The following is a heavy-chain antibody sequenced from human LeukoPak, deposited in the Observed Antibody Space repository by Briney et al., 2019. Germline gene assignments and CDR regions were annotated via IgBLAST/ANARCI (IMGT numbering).Heavy chain of an antibody. CDR1: GFTFSSYA. D-gene: IGHD4-23*01. V-gene: IGHV3-30*01. CDR3: ASFDYGGTVFDY. CDR2: ISYDGSNK. J-gene: IGHJ4*02. Sequence: PGGSLRLSCAAAGFTFSSYAMHWVRQAPGKGLEWVAVISYDGSNKYYADSVTVRFTISRDNSKSTLYLQMNSLRAEDTAVYYCASFDYGGTVFDYWGQGTLVTVSS.